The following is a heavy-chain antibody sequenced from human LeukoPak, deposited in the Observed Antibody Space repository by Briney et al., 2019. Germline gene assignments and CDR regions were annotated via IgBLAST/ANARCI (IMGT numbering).Heavy chain of an antibody. J-gene: IGHJ4*02. D-gene: IGHD4-17*01. CDR1: GFTFSSYA. Sequence: PGGSLRLSCAASGFTFSSYAMSWVRQAPGKGLEWVSAISAGGGSTYYADSVKGRFTISRDISKNTLYLQMNSLRVEDTAAYYCARDRDYAKPLNWGQGTLVTVSS. CDR3: ARDRDYAKPLN. CDR2: ISAGGGST. V-gene: IGHV3-23*01.